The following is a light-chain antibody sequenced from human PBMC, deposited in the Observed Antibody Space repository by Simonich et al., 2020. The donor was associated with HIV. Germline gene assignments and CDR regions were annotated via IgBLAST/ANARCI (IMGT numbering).Light chain of an antibody. CDR3: MQGTLPFT. CDR2: TVS. J-gene: IGKJ3*01. CDR1: QSLLHSDGNTC. Sequence: DVVMTQSPLSLPVTLGQPASISGRTSQSLLHSDGNTCLHWFQQRPGQAPRRRIHTVSNRDSGVPDRFSGRGSGTEFTLKISRVEAEDVGVYYCMQGTLPFTFGPGTKVDIK. V-gene: IGKV2-30*02.